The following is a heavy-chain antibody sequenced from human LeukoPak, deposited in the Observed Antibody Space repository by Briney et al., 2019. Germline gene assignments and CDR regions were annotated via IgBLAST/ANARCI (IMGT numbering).Heavy chain of an antibody. CDR2: TQGDGGER. V-gene: IGHV3-7*01. CDR3: ARAPWRDIVRIPCAISFDY. Sequence: GGSLRLSCAASGLTFSQYWMSWVRQAREKGLEWVASTQGDGGERHYVASVMGRFTMSRDNATNSLFLQMHSRRAEDTAVYYCARAPWRDIVRIPCAISFDYWGEGSLVSVSS. D-gene: IGHD2-2*01. J-gene: IGHJ4*02. CDR1: GLTFSQYW.